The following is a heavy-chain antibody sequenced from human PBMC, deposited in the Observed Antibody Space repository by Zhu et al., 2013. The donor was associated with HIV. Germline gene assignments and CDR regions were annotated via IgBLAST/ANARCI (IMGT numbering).Heavy chain of an antibody. CDR2: INPSGGST. CDR3: AREGINYYGSGSYHFDY. V-gene: IGHV1-46*01. CDR1: GYTFTSYY. J-gene: IGHJ4*02. Sequence: QVQLVQSGAEVKKPGASVKVSCKASGYTFTSYYMHWVRQAPGQGLEWMGIINPSGGSTSYAQKFQGRVTMTRDTSTSTVYMELSSLRSEDTAVYYCAREGINYYGSGSYHFDYWGQGTLVTVSS. D-gene: IGHD3-10*01.